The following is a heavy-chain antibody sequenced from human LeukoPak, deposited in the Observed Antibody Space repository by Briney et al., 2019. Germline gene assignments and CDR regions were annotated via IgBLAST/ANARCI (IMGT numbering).Heavy chain of an antibody. CDR2: ISYDGSNK. V-gene: IGHV3-30*18. J-gene: IGHJ6*02. D-gene: IGHD3-16*01. Sequence: GGSLRLSCAASGFTFSSYGMHWVRQAPGKGLEWVAVISYDGSNKYYADSVKGRFTISRDNSKNTLYLQMNSLRAEDTAVYYCAKSEDDYVPRHENYYYGMDVWGQGTTVTVSS. CDR3: AKSEDDYVPRHENYYYGMDV. CDR1: GFTFSSYG.